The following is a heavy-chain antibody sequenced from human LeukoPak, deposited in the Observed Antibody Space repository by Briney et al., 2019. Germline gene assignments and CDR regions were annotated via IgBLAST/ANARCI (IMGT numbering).Heavy chain of an antibody. D-gene: IGHD4-17*01. V-gene: IGHV3-11*05. CDR3: ARGLTTVTSLASY. CDR2: ISRSSSDT. J-gene: IGHJ4*02. CDR1: GFTFSDYY. Sequence: GGSLRLSCAASGFTFSDYYMSWIRQAPGKGLEWVSYISRSSSDTNYADSVKGRYTISRDNAKNSLYLQMNSLRAEDTAVYYCARGLTTVTSLASYWGQGTLVTVSS.